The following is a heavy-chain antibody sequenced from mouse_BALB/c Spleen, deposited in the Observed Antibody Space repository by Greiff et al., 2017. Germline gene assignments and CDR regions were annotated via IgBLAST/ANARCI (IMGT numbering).Heavy chain of an antibody. D-gene: IGHD2-4*01. Sequence: EVKLMESGGGLVKPGGSLKLSCAASGFTFSSYTMSWVRQTPEKRLEWVATISSGGGNTYYPDSVKGRFTISRDNAKNNLYLQMSSLRSEDTAVDYCARSPTMITGMDYWGQGTSVTVSS. CDR1: GFTFSSYT. CDR2: ISSGGGNT. CDR3: ARSPTMITGMDY. J-gene: IGHJ4*01. V-gene: IGHV5-9*03.